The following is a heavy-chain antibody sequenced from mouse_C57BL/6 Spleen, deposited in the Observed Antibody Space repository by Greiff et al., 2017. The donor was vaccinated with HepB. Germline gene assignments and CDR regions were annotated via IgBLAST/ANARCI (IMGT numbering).Heavy chain of an antibody. V-gene: IGHV1-76*01. CDR1: GYTFTHYY. D-gene: IGHD1-1*01. J-gene: IGHJ3*01. CDR3: ARSYYYGTLFAY. Sequence: QVQLQQSGAELVRPGASVKLSCKASGYTFTHYYINWVKQRPGQGLEWIARIYPGSGNTYYNEKFKGKATLTAEKSSSTAYMQLSSLTSEDSAVYFCARSYYYGTLFAYWGQGTLVTVSA. CDR2: IYPGSGNT.